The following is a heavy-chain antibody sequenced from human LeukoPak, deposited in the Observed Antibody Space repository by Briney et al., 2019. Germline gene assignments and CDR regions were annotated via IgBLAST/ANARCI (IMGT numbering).Heavy chain of an antibody. Sequence: PGGSLRLSCAASGFTFSSYGMHWVRQAPGEGLEWVAVIWYDGSNKYYADSVKGRFTISRDNSKNTLYLQMNSLRAEDTAVYYCAREVRSYSSSWSSPAFDYWGQGTLVTVSS. V-gene: IGHV3-33*01. CDR3: AREVRSYSSSWSSPAFDY. D-gene: IGHD6-13*01. CDR1: GFTFSSYG. J-gene: IGHJ4*02. CDR2: IWYDGSNK.